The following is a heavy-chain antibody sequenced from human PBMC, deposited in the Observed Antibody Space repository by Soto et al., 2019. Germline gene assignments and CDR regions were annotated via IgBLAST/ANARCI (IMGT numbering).Heavy chain of an antibody. V-gene: IGHV1-69*01. CDR3: ATSYYYGSGSYYKRPVEDYYGMDV. CDR1: GGTFSSYA. Sequence: QVQLVQSGAEVKKPGSSVKVSCKASGGTFSSYAISWVRQAPGQRLEWMGGIIPIFGTANYAQKFQGRVTITADESTSTAYMELSSLRSEDTAVYYCATSYYYGSGSYYKRPVEDYYGMDVWGQGTTVTVSS. CDR2: IIPIFGTA. J-gene: IGHJ6*02. D-gene: IGHD3-10*01.